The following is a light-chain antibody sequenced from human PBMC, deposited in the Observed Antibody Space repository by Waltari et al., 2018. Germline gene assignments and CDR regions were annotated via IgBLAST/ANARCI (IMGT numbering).Light chain of an antibody. V-gene: IGLV2-11*01. J-gene: IGLJ2*01. Sequence: QSALTQPRSVAGSPGQSLAISCPGTSIDVGGYNYVSWYQQHPRKAPKLMIQDLSKRPSGVPDRFSGSKSGNTASLTISGLQAEDEADYYCCSYAGSYVVFGGGTKLTVL. CDR3: CSYAGSYVV. CDR2: DLS. CDR1: SIDVGGYNY.